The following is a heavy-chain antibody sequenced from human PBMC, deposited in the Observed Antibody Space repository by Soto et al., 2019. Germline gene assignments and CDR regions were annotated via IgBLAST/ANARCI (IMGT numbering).Heavy chain of an antibody. D-gene: IGHD6-13*01. V-gene: IGHV4-4*02. CDR2: IYHSGST. CDR1: SGSISSSNW. CDR3: AIAAAGKGGLYYFDY. Sequence: QVQLQESGPGLVKPSGTLSLTCAVSSGSISSSNWWSWVRQPPGKGLEWIGEIYHSGSTNYNPSLESRVTISVDKSKNQFSLKLSSVTAADTAVYYCAIAAAGKGGLYYFDYWGQGTLVTVSS. J-gene: IGHJ4*02.